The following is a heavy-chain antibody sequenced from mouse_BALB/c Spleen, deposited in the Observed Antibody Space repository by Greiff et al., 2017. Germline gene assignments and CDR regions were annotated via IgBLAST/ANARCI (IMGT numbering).Heavy chain of an antibody. Sequence: EVMLVESGGGLVKPGGSLKLSCAASGFTFSDYYMYWVRQTPEKRLEWVATISDGGSYTYYPDSVKGRFTISRDNAKNNLYLQMSSLKSEDTAMYYCASYYGSSYNWYFDVWGAGTTVTVSS. V-gene: IGHV5-4*02. CDR1: GFTFSDYY. D-gene: IGHD1-1*01. CDR3: ASYYGSSYNWYFDV. J-gene: IGHJ1*01. CDR2: ISDGGSYT.